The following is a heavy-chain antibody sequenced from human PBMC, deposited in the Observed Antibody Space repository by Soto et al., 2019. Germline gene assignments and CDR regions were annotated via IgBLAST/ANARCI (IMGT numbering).Heavy chain of an antibody. CDR3: ATSTRYSSSSRY. D-gene: IGHD6-6*01. CDR2: ISSSGSTI. J-gene: IGHJ4*02. V-gene: IGHV3-11*01. CDR1: GFTFSDYY. Sequence: GGSLRLSCAASGFTFSDYYMSWIRQAPGKGLEWVSYISSSGSTIYYADSVKGRFTISRDNAKNSLYLQINGLRAEDTAVYYCATSTRYSSSSRYWGQGTLVTAPQ.